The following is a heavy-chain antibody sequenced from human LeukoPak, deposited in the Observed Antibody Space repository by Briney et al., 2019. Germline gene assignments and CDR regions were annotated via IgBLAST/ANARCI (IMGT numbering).Heavy chain of an antibody. Sequence: SVKVSCKASGGTFSSYTISWLRQAPGQGLELMGRIIPILGIANYAQKFQGRVTITADKSTSTAYMELRSLRSEDTAVYYCASSPNQDGDSSYFDYWGQGTLVTVSS. J-gene: IGHJ4*02. CDR2: IIPILGIA. V-gene: IGHV1-69*02. D-gene: IGHD5-24*01. CDR3: ASSPNQDGDSSYFDY. CDR1: GGTFSSYT.